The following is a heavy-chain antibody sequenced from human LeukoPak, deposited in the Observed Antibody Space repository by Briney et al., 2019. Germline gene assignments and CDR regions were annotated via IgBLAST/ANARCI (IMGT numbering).Heavy chain of an antibody. J-gene: IGHJ4*02. CDR3: ARDGYCSSTSCYTGLDY. CDR2: ISDTGDST. Sequence: GGSLRLSCAASGFTFSTYAMNWVRQAPGKGLEWVSGISDTGDSTYYADSVKGRFTISRDNSKNTLYLQMNSLRAEDTAVYYCARDGYCSSTSCYTGLDYWGQGTLVTVSS. CDR1: GFTFSTYA. V-gene: IGHV3-23*01. D-gene: IGHD2-2*02.